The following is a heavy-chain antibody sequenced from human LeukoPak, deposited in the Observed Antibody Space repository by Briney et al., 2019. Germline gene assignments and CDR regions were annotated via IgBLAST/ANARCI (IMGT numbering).Heavy chain of an antibody. D-gene: IGHD3-9*01. V-gene: IGHV4-59*08. CDR3: ARHRDYFDT. CDR2: IYSSGSA. J-gene: IGHJ4*01. CDR1: GASITNNF. Sequence: KPPETLSLTCTVSGASITNNFWTWIRQPPGKGLEWIGYIYSSGSANCNPSLKSRVIISADTSKNQISLNLTSVTAADTALYFCARHRDYFDTWGHGTLVTVSS.